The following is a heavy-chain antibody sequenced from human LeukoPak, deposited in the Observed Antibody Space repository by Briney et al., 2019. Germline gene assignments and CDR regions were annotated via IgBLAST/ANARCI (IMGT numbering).Heavy chain of an antibody. V-gene: IGHV3-66*01. CDR1: GFTFGDYA. D-gene: IGHD3-22*01. J-gene: IGHJ4*02. Sequence: PGRSLRLSCTASGFTFGDYAMSWFRQAPGKGLEGVSLIYSGGTTYYADSVKGRFTISRDNSKNTLYLQMNSLRAEDTAVYYCARVASSGYYFDYWGQGTLVTVSS. CDR2: IYSGGTT. CDR3: ARVASSGYYFDY.